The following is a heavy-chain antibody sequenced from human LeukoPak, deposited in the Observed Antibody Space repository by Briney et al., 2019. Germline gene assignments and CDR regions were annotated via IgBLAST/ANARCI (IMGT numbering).Heavy chain of an antibody. CDR3: ARDQIGYCSSTSCHYYYYMDV. Sequence: SETLSLTCTVSGGSISSYYWSWIRQPAGKGLEWIGRIYTSGSTNYNPSLKSRVTMSVDTSKNQFSLKLSSVTAADTAVYYCARDQIGYCSSTSCHYYYYMDVWGKGTTVTVSS. J-gene: IGHJ6*03. D-gene: IGHD2-2*01. CDR2: IYTSGST. CDR1: GGSISSYY. V-gene: IGHV4-4*07.